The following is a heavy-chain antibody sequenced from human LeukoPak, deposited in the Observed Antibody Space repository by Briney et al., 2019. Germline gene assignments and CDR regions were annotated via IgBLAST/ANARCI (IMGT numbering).Heavy chain of an antibody. CDR1: GGSISSGGYS. D-gene: IGHD3-3*01. J-gene: IGHJ5*02. CDR2: IYHSGST. Sequence: PSQTLSLTCAVSGGSISSGGYSWSWIRQPPGKGLEWIGYIYHSGSTYYNPSLKSRVTISVDTSKNQFSLKLSSVTAADTAVYYCARHLTIFGATTWFDPWGQGTLVTVSS. CDR3: ARHLTIFGATTWFDP. V-gene: IGHV4-30-2*03.